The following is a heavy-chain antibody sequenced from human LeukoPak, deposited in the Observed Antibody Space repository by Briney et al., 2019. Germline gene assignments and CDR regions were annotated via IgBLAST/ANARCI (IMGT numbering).Heavy chain of an antibody. CDR1: GFTFSSYA. CDR2: ISYDGSNK. J-gene: IGHJ4*02. Sequence: GRSLRLSCAASGFTFSSYAMHWVRQAPGKGLEWVAVISYDGSNKYYADSVKGRFTISRDNSKNTLYLQMNSLRAEDTAVYYCARTLYYDILTGYSPTPYYFDYWGQGTLVTVSS. CDR3: ARTLYYDILTGYSPTPYYFDY. V-gene: IGHV3-30-3*01. D-gene: IGHD3-9*01.